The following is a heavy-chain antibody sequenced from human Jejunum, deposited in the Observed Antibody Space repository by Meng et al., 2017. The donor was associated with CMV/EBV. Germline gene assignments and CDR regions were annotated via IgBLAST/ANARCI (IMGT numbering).Heavy chain of an antibody. CDR1: GYTFTSYA. J-gene: IGHJ4*02. V-gene: IGHV1-3*01. D-gene: IGHD2-2*01. CDR2: INGGNGKT. Sequence: QVPLVQSGAEVKKPGASVKVSCKASGYTFTSYAIHWVRQAPGQRLEWMGWINGGNGKTKYSQKFQGRVTITRDTSASTAYMELSSLRSEDTAVYYCARDVAVPAALTVRIDYWGQGTLVTASS. CDR3: ARDVAVPAALTVRIDY.